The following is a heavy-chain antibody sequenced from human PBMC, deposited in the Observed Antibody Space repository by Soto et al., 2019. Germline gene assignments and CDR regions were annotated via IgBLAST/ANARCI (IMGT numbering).Heavy chain of an antibody. D-gene: IGHD6-13*01. CDR3: ARGVAAGTPDY. V-gene: IGHV3-30-3*01. CDR1: GFAFSSNP. J-gene: IGHJ4*02. Sequence: QVQLVESGGGVVQPGRSLRLSCAASGFAFSSNPMHWVRQAPGKGLEWVAFISYDGNNEYYAVSVKGRFTISRDNSKNTLYLQMISLRADDTGVYYCARGVAAGTPDYWGQGTLVTVSS. CDR2: ISYDGNNE.